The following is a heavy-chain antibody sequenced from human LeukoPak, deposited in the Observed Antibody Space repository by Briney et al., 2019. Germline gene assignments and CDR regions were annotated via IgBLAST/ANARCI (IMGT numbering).Heavy chain of an antibody. V-gene: IGHV3-7*01. D-gene: IGHD2-2*01. J-gene: IGHJ4*02. CDR3: ARDGYCSSTSCPFKGY. CDR1: GFTFNYYW. CDR2: IKQDGSEK. Sequence: GGSLRLSCAASGFTFNYYWMSWVRQAPGKGLEWVANIKQDGSEKYYVDSVKGRFTISRDNAKNSLYLQMNSLRAEDTALYYCARDGYCSSTSCPFKGYWGQGTLVTVSS.